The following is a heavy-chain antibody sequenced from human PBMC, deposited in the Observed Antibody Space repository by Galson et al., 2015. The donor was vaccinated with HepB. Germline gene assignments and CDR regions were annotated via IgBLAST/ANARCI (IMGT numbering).Heavy chain of an antibody. Sequence: SVKVSCKASGGTFSSYAISWVRQAPGQGLEWMGGIIPIFGTANYAQKFQGRVTITADESTSTAYMELSSLRSEDTAVYYCASESRGYSYGSVYWGQGTLVTVSS. V-gene: IGHV1-69*13. D-gene: IGHD5-18*01. CDR3: ASESRGYSYGSVY. CDR2: IIPIFGTA. CDR1: GGTFSSYA. J-gene: IGHJ4*02.